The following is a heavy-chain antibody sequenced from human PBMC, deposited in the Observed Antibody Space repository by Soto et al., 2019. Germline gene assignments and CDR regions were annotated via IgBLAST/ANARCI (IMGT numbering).Heavy chain of an antibody. Sequence: EVQLLESGGDLVQPGGSLRLSCVASGFTFSSYAMSWVRQTPGKGLEWVSSMSGSSGSTYYADSVKGRFTISRDNSKGTLHLQMNSLRAEDTAIYYCAKDSPYGDYLGGRNFDSWGQGTLVTVSS. CDR1: GFTFSSYA. V-gene: IGHV3-23*01. CDR3: AKDSPYGDYLGGRNFDS. D-gene: IGHD4-17*01. CDR2: MSGSSGST. J-gene: IGHJ4*02.